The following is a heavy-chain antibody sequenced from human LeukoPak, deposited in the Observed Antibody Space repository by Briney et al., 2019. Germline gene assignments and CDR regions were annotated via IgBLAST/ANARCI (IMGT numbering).Heavy chain of an antibody. CDR1: GFTFSSYA. CDR3: AKHDYGDPLIDY. V-gene: IGHV3-23*01. D-gene: IGHD4-17*01. CDR2: ISGSGGST. Sequence: GGSLRLSCAASGFTFSSYAMSWVRQAPGKGLEWVSAISGSGGSTYYADSVKGRFTISRDNSKNTLYLQMNSLRAEDTAIYYCAKHDYGDPLIDYWGQGTLVTVSS. J-gene: IGHJ4*02.